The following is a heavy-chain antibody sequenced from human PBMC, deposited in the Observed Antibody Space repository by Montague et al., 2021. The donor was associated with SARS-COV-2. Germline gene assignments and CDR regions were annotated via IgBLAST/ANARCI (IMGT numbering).Heavy chain of an antibody. V-gene: IGHV4-34*01. Sequence: SETLSLTCAVYGGSFSDYHWTWIRQSPPQGLELIGQINHGGSTKYNPSLKSRVTISIDTSKKQFSLTLTPVTAADTAVYYCARGAPGYWGQCTLVSFSS. J-gene: IGHJ1*01. CDR2: INHGGST. CDR3: ARGAPGY. CDR1: GGSFSDYH. D-gene: IGHD3-9*01.